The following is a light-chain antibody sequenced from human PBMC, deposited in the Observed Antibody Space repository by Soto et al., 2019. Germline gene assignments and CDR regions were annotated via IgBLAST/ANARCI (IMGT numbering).Light chain of an antibody. CDR1: SSDIGAYDY. Sequence: QSVLTQPASLSGSPGQSITISCTGTSSDIGAYDYVSWFQQHPGKAPKLMISEVNNRPSGVPDRFSGSNSGNTASLTISGLQAEDEADYYCCSYVTTPEIFGTGTKVTVL. CDR2: EVN. J-gene: IGLJ1*01. CDR3: CSYVTTPEI. V-gene: IGLV2-14*01.